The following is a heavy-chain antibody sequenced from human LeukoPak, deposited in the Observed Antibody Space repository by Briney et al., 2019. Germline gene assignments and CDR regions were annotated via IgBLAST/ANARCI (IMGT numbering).Heavy chain of an antibody. J-gene: IGHJ5*02. D-gene: IGHD2-15*01. CDR2: INPSGSST. V-gene: IGHV1-46*01. Sequence: EASVKVSCKASGYSFTSHYMHWVRQAPGQGLEWLGLINPSGSSTLYAQKLQGRVTMTTDTSTSTAYMELRSLRSDDTAVYYCARAGDIVVVVAADNWFDPWGQGTLVTVSS. CDR1: GYSFTSHY. CDR3: ARAGDIVVVVAADNWFDP.